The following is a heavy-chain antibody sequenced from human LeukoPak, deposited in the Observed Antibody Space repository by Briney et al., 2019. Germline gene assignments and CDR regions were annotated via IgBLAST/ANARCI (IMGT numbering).Heavy chain of an antibody. Sequence: PSETLSLTCTVSGGFISSYYWSWIRQPPGKGLEWVGYIYYSGTTHYNPSLKSRVTISVDTSKNQSSLKLSSVTAADTAVYYCARHILYSNYVFDSWGQGILVTVAS. D-gene: IGHD4-4*01. CDR2: IYYSGTT. J-gene: IGHJ4*02. CDR1: GGFISSYY. V-gene: IGHV4-59*08. CDR3: ARHILYSNYVFDS.